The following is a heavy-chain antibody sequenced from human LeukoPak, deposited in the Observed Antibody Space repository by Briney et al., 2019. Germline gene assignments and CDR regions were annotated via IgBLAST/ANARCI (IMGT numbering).Heavy chain of an antibody. CDR1: GGSISSYY. D-gene: IGHD6-19*01. CDR3: ARDSSSGWSYFDY. CDR2: IYYSGGT. V-gene: IGHV4-59*01. J-gene: IGHJ4*02. Sequence: LSETLSLTCTVSGGSISSYYWSWIRQPPGKGLEWIGYIYYSGGTNRNPSLKSRITISVDTSKNQFSLKLRSVTAADTAVYYCARDSSSGWSYFDYWGQGTLVTVSS.